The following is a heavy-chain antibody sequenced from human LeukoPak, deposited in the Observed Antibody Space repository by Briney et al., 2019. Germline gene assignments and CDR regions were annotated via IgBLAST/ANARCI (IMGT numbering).Heavy chain of an antibody. D-gene: IGHD2-21*02. J-gene: IGHJ4*02. CDR1: GYTFTGYY. CDR3: ARLGSAYCGGDCYSDPNYFDY. Sequence: SVKVSCKASGYTFTGYYMHWVRQAPGQGLEWMGGIIPIFGTANYAQKFQGRVTITADESTSTAYMELSSPRSEDTAVYYCARLGSAYCGGDCYSDPNYFDYWGQGTLVTVSS. CDR2: IIPIFGTA. V-gene: IGHV1-69*13.